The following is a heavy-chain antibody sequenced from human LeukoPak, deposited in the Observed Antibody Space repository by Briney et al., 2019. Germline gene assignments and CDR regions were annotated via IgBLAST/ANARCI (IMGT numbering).Heavy chain of an antibody. CDR3: ARDYCGSGSPDY. CDR2: INPNSGGT. D-gene: IGHD3-10*01. J-gene: IGHJ4*02. CDR1: GYTFTGYY. V-gene: IGHV1-2*02. Sequence: ASVKVSCKASGYTFTGYYMHWVRQAPGLGLEWMGWINPNSGGTNYAQKFQGRVTMTRDTSISTAYMELSRLRSDDTAVYYCARDYCGSGSPDYWGQGTLVTVSS.